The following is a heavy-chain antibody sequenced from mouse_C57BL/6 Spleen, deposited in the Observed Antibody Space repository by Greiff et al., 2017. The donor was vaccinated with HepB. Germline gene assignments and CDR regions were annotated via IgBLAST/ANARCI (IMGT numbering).Heavy chain of an antibody. CDR1: GFTFSSYT. CDR2: ISGGGGNT. Sequence: EVKLVESGGGLVKPGGSLKLSCAASGFTFSSYTMSWVCQTPEKRLEWVATISGGGGNTYYPDSVKGRFTISRDNAKNTLYLQMSSLRSEDTALYYCARQKKWSLLDYWGQGTTLTVSS. V-gene: IGHV5-9*01. J-gene: IGHJ2*01. CDR3: ARQKKWSLLDY. D-gene: IGHD2-1*01.